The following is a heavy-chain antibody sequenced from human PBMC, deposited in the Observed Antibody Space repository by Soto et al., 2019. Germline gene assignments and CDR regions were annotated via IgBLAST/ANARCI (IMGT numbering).Heavy chain of an antibody. J-gene: IGHJ3*02. CDR3: ARPARGTGTAPYSGYDMTTVAKKGDAFDI. CDR2: ISAYNGNT. Sequence: QVQLVQSGAEVKKPGASVKVSCKASGYTFTSYGISWVRQAPGQGLEWMGWISAYNGNTNYAQKLQGRVTMTTDTSTSTAYMELRSLRSDDTAVYYCARPARGTGTAPYSGYDMTTVAKKGDAFDIWGQGTMVTVSS. CDR1: GYTFTSYG. V-gene: IGHV1-18*01. D-gene: IGHD5-12*01.